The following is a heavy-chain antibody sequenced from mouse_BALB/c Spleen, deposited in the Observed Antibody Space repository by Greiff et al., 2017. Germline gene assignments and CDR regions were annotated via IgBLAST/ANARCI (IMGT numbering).Heavy chain of an antibody. J-gene: IGHJ4*01. Sequence: VQVVESGAELVRPGTSVKVSCKASGYAFTNYLIEWVKQRPGQGLEWIGVINPGSGGTNYNEKFKGKATLTADKSSSTAYMQLSSLTSDDSAVYFCARRAPYRYDGAMDYWGQGTSVTVSS. D-gene: IGHD2-14*01. CDR3: ARRAPYRYDGAMDY. CDR1: GYAFTNYL. CDR2: INPGSGGT. V-gene: IGHV1-54*01.